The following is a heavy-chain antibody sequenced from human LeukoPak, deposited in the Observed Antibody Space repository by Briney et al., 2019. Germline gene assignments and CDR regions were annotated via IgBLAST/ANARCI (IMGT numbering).Heavy chain of an antibody. CDR3: ARDIGGYNSGYSFVF. Sequence: SETLSLSCTGTGGSISGYYWNWIQQPAGKGLDWIRRIYTSWNTNYNPSLKTRVTMSVDTSKNRFFLKLFSVTPAHPPVFHRARDIGGYNSGYSFVFWGQGNLVTVSS. J-gene: IGHJ4*02. CDR2: IYTSWNT. V-gene: IGHV4-4*07. CDR1: GGSISGYY. D-gene: IGHD5-18*01.